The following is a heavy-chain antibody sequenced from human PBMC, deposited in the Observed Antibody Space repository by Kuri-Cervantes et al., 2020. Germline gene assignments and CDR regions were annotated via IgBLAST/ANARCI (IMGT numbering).Heavy chain of an antibody. V-gene: IGHV6-1*01. CDR1: GDSVTSNSAA. CDR3: ARGKTASSLDY. J-gene: IGHJ4*02. CDR2: TYNRTKWYN. Sequence: SETLSLTCAISGDSVTSNSAAWNWIRQAPSRGREWLGRTYNRTKWYNDYAVSVTGRITINPDTSKNQFTRQLNSETAEDSAVYYCARGKTASSLDYWGQGTLVTVSS. D-gene: IGHD6-13*01.